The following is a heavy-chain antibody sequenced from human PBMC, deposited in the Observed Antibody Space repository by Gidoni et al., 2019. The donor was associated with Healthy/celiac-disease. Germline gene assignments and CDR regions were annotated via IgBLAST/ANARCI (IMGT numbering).Heavy chain of an antibody. D-gene: IGHD3-10*01. Sequence: EVQLVQSGAEGKQPGESLKISCKGSGYSFTSYWIGWVRQMPGKGLEWMGIIYPGDSDTRYSPAFPGQVTISADKSISTAYLQWSSLKASDTAMYYCARTYYYGSGSAAAYYYYYMDVWGKGTTVTVSS. V-gene: IGHV5-51*03. CDR1: GYSFTSYW. CDR3: ARTYYYGSGSAAAYYYYYMDV. CDR2: IYPGDSDT. J-gene: IGHJ6*03.